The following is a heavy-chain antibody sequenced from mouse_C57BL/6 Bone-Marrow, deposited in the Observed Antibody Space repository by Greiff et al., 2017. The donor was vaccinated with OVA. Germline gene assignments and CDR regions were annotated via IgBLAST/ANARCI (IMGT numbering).Heavy chain of an antibody. CDR3: ARRGEGYYGYGDFDY. Sequence: VQLQQPGAELVMPGASVKLSCKASGYTFTSYWMHWVKQRPGQGLEWIGEIDPSDSYTNYNQKFKGKSTLTVDKSSSTAYMQLSSLTSEDSAVYYCARRGEGYYGYGDFDYWGQGTTLTVPS. J-gene: IGHJ2*01. V-gene: IGHV1-69*01. D-gene: IGHD2-2*01. CDR1: GYTFTSYW. CDR2: IDPSDSYT.